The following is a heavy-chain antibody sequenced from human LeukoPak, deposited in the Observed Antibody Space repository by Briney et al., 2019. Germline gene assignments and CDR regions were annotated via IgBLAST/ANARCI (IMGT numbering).Heavy chain of an antibody. V-gene: IGHV4-59*08. CDR1: GGSISSHC. Sequence: SETLSLTCTVSGGSISSHCWSWIRQPPGEGLEWIGFVYYSGSTNYNPSLKSRVTISVDTSKNRFSLKVNSVTAADTAVYYCARHRTSDWGLDYWGQGTLVTVSS. D-gene: IGHD2-21*02. CDR3: ARHRTSDWGLDY. J-gene: IGHJ4*02. CDR2: VYYSGST.